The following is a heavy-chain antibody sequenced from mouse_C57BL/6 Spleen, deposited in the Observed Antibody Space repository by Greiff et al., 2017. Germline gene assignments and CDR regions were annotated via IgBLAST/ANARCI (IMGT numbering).Heavy chain of an antibody. D-gene: IGHD1-1*01. Sequence: EVKLMESGGGLVKPGGSLKLSCAASGFTFSDYGMHWVRQAPEKGLEWVAYISSGSSTICYADTVKGRFTISRDNAKNTLFLQMTSLRSEDTAMYYCARPFITTVDYFDYWGQGTTLTVSS. V-gene: IGHV5-17*01. J-gene: IGHJ2*01. CDR2: ISSGSSTI. CDR3: ARPFITTVDYFDY. CDR1: GFTFSDYG.